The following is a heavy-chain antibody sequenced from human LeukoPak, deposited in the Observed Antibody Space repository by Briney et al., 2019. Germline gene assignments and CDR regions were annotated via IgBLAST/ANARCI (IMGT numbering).Heavy chain of an antibody. V-gene: IGHV3-48*01. J-gene: IGHJ6*02. CDR2: ISSSSSTI. D-gene: IGHD2-15*01. CDR3: ARAGGWSDNYYYYYGMDV. Sequence: GGSLRLSCAASGFTFSSYSMNWVRQAPGKGLEWVSYISSSSSTIYYADSVKGRFTISRDNAKNSLYLQMNSLRAEDTAVYYCARAGGWSDNYYYYYGMDVWGQGTTVTVSS. CDR1: GFTFSSYS.